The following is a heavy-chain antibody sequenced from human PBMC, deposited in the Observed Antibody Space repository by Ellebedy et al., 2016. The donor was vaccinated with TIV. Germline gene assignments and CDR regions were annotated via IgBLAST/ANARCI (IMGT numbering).Heavy chain of an antibody. CDR3: ARGGRSSGWFAN. CDR2: NVTTNNVT. CDR1: GFTFSNSA. J-gene: IGHJ5*02. Sequence: GESLKISCEASGFTFSNSALPWVRQAPGKGLDWISYNVTTNNVTYYAESVKGRFTISRDTSKNTLYLQMNSLSAEDSAVYYCARGGRSSGWFANWGQGALVSVSS. D-gene: IGHD6-25*01. V-gene: IGHV3-23*01.